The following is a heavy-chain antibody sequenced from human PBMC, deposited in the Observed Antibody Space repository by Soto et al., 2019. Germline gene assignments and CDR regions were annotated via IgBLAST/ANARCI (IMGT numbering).Heavy chain of an antibody. CDR2: LSGSGGNT. D-gene: IGHD2-2*01. V-gene: IGHV3-23*01. CDR3: AKDRAVVVPARFDP. CDR1: GSTFSSYA. J-gene: IGHJ5*02. Sequence: VQLLESGGGLVQPGGSLRLSCAASGSTFSSYAMSWFRQAQGKGLGWVSTLSGSGGNTYYADSVKGRFTISRDNSKNTLYLQMNSLRAEDTAVYYCAKDRAVVVPARFDPWGQGTLVTVSS.